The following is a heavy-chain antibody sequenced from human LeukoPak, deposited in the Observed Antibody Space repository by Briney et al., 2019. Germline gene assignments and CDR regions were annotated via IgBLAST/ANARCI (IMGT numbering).Heavy chain of an antibody. CDR1: GFTFDDYA. V-gene: IGHV3-9*01. CDR3: AKGPLTVSSRYFDWLLGSGPPYH. J-gene: IGHJ4*02. D-gene: IGHD3-9*01. CDR2: ISWNSGSI. Sequence: GGSLRLSCAASGFTFDDYAMHWVRQAPGKGLEWVSGISWNSGSIGYADSVKGRFTISRDNSKNTLYLQMNSLRAEDTAVYYCAKGPLTVSSRYFDWLLGSGPPYHWGQGTLVTVSS.